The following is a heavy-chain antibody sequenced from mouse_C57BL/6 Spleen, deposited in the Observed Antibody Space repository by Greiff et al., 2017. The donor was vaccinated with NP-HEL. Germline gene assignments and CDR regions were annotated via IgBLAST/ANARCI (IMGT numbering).Heavy chain of an antibody. J-gene: IGHJ2*01. V-gene: IGHV5-4*03. Sequence: EVMLVESGGGLVKPGGSLKLSCAASGFTFSSYAMSWVRQTPEKRLEWVATISDGGSYTYYPDNVKGRFTISRDNAKNNLYLQMSHLKYEDTAMYYCAHSNYFDYWGQGTTLTVSS. CDR3: AHSNYFDY. CDR2: ISDGGSYT. D-gene: IGHD2-5*01. CDR1: GFTFSSYA.